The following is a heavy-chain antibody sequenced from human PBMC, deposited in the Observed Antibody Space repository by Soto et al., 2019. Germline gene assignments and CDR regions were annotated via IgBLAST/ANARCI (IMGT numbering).Heavy chain of an antibody. CDR2: ISGSGRST. D-gene: IGHD6-19*01. Sequence: EVQLLESGGRLVQPGGSLRLSCAASGFTFSSYAMNWVRQDPGKGLEWVSAISGSGRSTDYADSVEGQFTISRDNSKKTLYLPMSSLRAEDTAVYYRAKAGGIAVPGSHLDYWGQGTLVTVSS. CDR1: GFTFSSYA. CDR3: AKAGGIAVPGSHLDY. J-gene: IGHJ4*02. V-gene: IGHV3-23*01.